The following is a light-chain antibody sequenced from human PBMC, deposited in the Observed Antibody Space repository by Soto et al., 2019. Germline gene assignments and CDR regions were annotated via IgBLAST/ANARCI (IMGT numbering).Light chain of an antibody. CDR1: SSDVGGYNY. CDR3: CSFAGTYIFVI. V-gene: IGLV2-11*01. Sequence: QSALTQPRSVSGSPGQSVTISCSGTSSDVGGYNYVSWYQQHPGKAPKLMIYDVSKRPSGVPDRFSGSKSGNTASLTISGLQTADEADYYCCSFAGTYIFVIFGGGTKLTVL. CDR2: DVS. J-gene: IGLJ2*01.